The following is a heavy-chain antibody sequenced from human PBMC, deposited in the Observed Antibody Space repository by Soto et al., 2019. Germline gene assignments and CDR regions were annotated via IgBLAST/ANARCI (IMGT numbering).Heavy chain of an antibody. D-gene: IGHD2-2*01. CDR2: IYHSGST. V-gene: IGHV4-4*02. J-gene: IGHJ6*02. CDR3: ARDDHIVVVPTSLGAMDV. Sequence: SETLSLTCAAYCCSIGRNKWWRWVRQPPGKGLEWIGEIYHSGSTNYNPSLKSRVTISLDKSKNQFSLKLTSVTAADSAVYYCARDDHIVVVPTSLGAMDVWGQGTTVTVSS. CDR1: CCSIGRNKW.